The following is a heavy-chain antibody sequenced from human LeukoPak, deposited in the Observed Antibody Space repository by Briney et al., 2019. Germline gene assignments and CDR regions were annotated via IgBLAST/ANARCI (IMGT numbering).Heavy chain of an antibody. V-gene: IGHV1-69*13. CDR2: IIPIFGTA. CDR1: GGTFSSYA. J-gene: IGHJ5*02. CDR3: ARSYCSSTSCYGLTISFDP. D-gene: IGHD2-2*01. Sequence: SVKVSCKASGGTFSSYAISWVRQAPGQGLEWMGGIIPIFGTANYAQKFQGRVTITADECTSTAYMELSSLRSEDTAVYYCARSYCSSTSCYGLTISFDPWGQGTLVTVSS.